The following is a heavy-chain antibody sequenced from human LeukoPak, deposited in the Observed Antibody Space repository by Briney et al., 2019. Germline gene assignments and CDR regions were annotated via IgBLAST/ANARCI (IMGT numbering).Heavy chain of an antibody. Sequence: GGSLRLSCAASGFTFSSYWMHWVRQAPGKGLVWVSFINSDGSSTRYADSVKGRFTISRDNAKNTLYLQMNSLRAEDTAVYYCARDSFQWELPAFDIWGQGTMVTVSS. CDR3: ARDSFQWELPAFDI. CDR2: INSDGSST. J-gene: IGHJ3*02. V-gene: IGHV3-74*01. D-gene: IGHD1-26*01. CDR1: GFTFSSYW.